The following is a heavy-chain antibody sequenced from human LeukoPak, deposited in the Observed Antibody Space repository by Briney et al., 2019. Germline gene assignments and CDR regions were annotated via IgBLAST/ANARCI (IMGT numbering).Heavy chain of an antibody. J-gene: IGHJ4*02. Sequence: SVKVSCKASGGTFSSYAISWVGQAPGQGLEWMGRIIPIFGTANYAQKFQGRVTITTDETTSTAYMELSSLRSEDTAVYYCAIVREDLYDYVWSHWGQGTLVTVSS. CDR1: GGTFSSYA. CDR3: AIVREDLYDYVWSH. V-gene: IGHV1-69*05. D-gene: IGHD3-16*01. CDR2: IIPIFGTA.